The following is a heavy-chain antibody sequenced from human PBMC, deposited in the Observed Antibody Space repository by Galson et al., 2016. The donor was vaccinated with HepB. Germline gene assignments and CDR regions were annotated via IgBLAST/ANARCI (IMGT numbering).Heavy chain of an antibody. V-gene: IGHV4-39*01. Sequence: SETLSLTCTVSGGSISSSSYYWGWIRQPPGKGLEWIGTFYYSRRTYYNPALKSRVTISVDTSKNQFSLKMTSVTAADTAIYYCTRGMTTVTVDYWGQGTLVTVSS. CDR3: TRGMTTVTVDY. J-gene: IGHJ4*02. CDR2: FYYSRRT. D-gene: IGHD4-17*01. CDR1: GGSISSSSYY.